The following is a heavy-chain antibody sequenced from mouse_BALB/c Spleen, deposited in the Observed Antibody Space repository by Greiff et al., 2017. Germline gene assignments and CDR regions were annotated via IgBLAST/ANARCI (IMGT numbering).Heavy chain of an antibody. Sequence: QVQLQQSGPELVRPGVSVKISCKGSGYTFTDYAMHWVKQSHAKSLEWIGVISTYYGNTNYNQKFKGKATMTVDKSSSTAYMELARLTSEDSAIYYCARRDYYDGFAYWGQGTLVTVSA. J-gene: IGHJ3*01. V-gene: IGHV1-67*01. CDR1: GYTFTDYA. CDR3: ARRDYYDGFAY. CDR2: ISTYYGNT. D-gene: IGHD1-1*01.